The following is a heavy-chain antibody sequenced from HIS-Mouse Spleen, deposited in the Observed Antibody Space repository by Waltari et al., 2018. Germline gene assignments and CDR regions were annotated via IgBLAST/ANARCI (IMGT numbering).Heavy chain of an antibody. CDR3: AKEYSSSHNWFDP. CDR1: GFTFSSYG. D-gene: IGHD6-13*01. V-gene: IGHV3-30*18. Sequence: QVQLVESGGGVVQPGRSLRLSCAASGFTFSSYGMHWVRQAPGQGLEWVAVITYDGSNKYYADSVKGRFTISRDNSKNTLYLQMNSLRAEDTAVYYCAKEYSSSHNWFDPWGQGTLVTVSS. CDR2: ITYDGSNK. J-gene: IGHJ5*02.